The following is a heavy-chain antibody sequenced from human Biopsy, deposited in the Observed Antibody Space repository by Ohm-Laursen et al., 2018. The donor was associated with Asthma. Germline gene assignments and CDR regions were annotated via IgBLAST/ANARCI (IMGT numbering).Heavy chain of an antibody. D-gene: IGHD3-22*01. CDR3: ARAQDYYDSRGYYRSFDY. J-gene: IGHJ4*02. Sequence: TLSLTRTVSYGSITSGGYYWTWIRQHPGKGPEWIGLIYYSGSTYYIPSLKSRVSISIDTSKNQFSLKLSSVTAADTAVYYCARAQDYYDSRGYYRSFDYWGQGTLVTVSS. CDR2: IYYSGST. CDR1: YGSITSGGYY. V-gene: IGHV4-31*03.